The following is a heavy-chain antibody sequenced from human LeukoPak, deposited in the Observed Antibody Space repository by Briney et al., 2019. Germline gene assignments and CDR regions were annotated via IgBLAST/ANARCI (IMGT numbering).Heavy chain of an antibody. CDR3: AVAYYYGSGDAFDM. J-gene: IGHJ3*02. CDR2: INSDNNYI. D-gene: IGHD3-10*01. CDR1: GFTFRSDS. Sequence: GGSLTLSCAASGFTFRSDSMNWVRQAPPKGLEWVSSINSDNNYIYYSDSVHDRCTISTDNTNNSLYLQMNSLRAEDTAVYYCAVAYYYGSGDAFDMWGQGTKVTVSS. V-gene: IGHV3-21*01.